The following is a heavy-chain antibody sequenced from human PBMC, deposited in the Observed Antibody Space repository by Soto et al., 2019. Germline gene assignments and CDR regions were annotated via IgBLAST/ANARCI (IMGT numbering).Heavy chain of an antibody. Sequence: VASVKVSCKASGYTFTSYAMHWVRQAPGQRLEWMGWINAGNGNTKYSQKFQGRVTITRDTSASTAYMELSSLRSEDTAVYYCARDQVAARPMSNWFDPWGQGTLVTVSS. CDR2: INAGNGNT. J-gene: IGHJ5*02. V-gene: IGHV1-3*01. CDR3: ARDQVAARPMSNWFDP. D-gene: IGHD6-6*01. CDR1: GYTFTSYA.